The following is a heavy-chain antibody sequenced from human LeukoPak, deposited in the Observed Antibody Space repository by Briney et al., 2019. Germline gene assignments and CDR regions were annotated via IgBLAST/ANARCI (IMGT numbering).Heavy chain of an antibody. CDR3: AKERSRITIFGVVIIPAEFDY. Sequence: GGSLRLSCAASGFTFSSYAMSWVRQAPGKGLEWVSAISGRGGSTYYADSVKGRFTISRDNSKNTLYLQMNSLRAEDTAVYYCAKERSRITIFGVVIIPAEFDYWGQGTLVTVSS. CDR1: GFTFSSYA. J-gene: IGHJ4*02. CDR2: ISGRGGST. V-gene: IGHV3-23*01. D-gene: IGHD3-3*01.